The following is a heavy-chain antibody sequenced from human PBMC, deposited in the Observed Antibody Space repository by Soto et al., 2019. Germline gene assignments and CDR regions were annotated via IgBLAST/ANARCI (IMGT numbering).Heavy chain of an antibody. CDR2: ISHDGDNQ. J-gene: IGHJ3*01. V-gene: IGHV3-30*03. CDR3: ARRIPVSGPYGAFDL. D-gene: IGHD6-13*01. CDR1: GFTFSNFA. Sequence: QVQLVESGGGVVQPGRSLRVSCVASGFTFSNFAMYWVRQAPGKGLEWVALISHDGDNQYYADSLKGRFTVSRDNSKSTISLQMTSPRPDDTAIYYCARRIPVSGPYGAFDLWGQGTMVTVSS.